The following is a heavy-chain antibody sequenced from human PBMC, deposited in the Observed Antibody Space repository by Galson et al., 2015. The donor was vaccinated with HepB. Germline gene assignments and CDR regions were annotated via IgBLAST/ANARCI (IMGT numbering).Heavy chain of an antibody. CDR1: GFTFSSYS. CDR2: ISSSSSYI. Sequence: SLRLSCAASGFTFSSYSMNWVRQAPGKGLEWVSSISSSSSYIYYADSVKGRFTISRDNAKNSLYLQMNSLRAEDTAVYYCARDLLSTGTNGYGAAWGQGTLVTVSS. D-gene: IGHD3-10*01. CDR3: ARDLLSTGTNGYGAA. V-gene: IGHV3-21*01. J-gene: IGHJ4*02.